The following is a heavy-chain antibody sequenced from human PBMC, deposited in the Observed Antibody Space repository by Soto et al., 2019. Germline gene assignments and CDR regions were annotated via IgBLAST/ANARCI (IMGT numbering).Heavy chain of an antibody. CDR2: IIPIFGTA. V-gene: IGHV1-69*01. Sequence: QVQLVQSGAEVKKPGSSVKVSCKASGGTFSSYAISWVRRAPGQGLEWMGGIIPIFGTANYAQKFQGRVTITADESTSTAYMELSSLRSEDTAVYYCARNYGDSGSKNYWFDPWGQGTLVTVSS. CDR1: GGTFSSYA. CDR3: ARNYGDSGSKNYWFDP. J-gene: IGHJ5*02. D-gene: IGHD4-17*01.